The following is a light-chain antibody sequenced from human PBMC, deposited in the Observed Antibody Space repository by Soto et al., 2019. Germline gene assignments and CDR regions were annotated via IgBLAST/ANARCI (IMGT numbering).Light chain of an antibody. V-gene: IGKV3-15*01. Sequence: ERVMTQSPVTLSVSPGERATLSCRASHDVSSRLAWYQQKPGQAPRLLIYDASTRAAGLPARFSGSGSGTEFTLTISSLQSEDFAVYYCQHYTNWPLTFGGGTKVEIK. J-gene: IGKJ4*01. CDR3: QHYTNWPLT. CDR2: DAS. CDR1: HDVSSR.